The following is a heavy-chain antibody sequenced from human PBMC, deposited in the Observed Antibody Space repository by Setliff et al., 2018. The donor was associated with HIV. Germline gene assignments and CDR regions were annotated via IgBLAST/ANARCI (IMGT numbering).Heavy chain of an antibody. D-gene: IGHD4-17*01. CDR1: GYSISSGYY. CDR3: VRQHGDYAFGS. CDR2: INYTGET. V-gene: IGHV4-38-2*02. J-gene: IGHJ5*01. Sequence: SETLSLTCTVSGYSISSGYYWHWVRQPPGKGLEWIGEINYTGETTYNPSLKSRVNMFIDTSKKQFSLNMASVTAADTAVYYCVRQHGDYAFGSWGQGTLVTVSS.